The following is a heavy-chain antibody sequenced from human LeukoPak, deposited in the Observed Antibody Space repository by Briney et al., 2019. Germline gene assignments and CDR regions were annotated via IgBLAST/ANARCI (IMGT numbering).Heavy chain of an antibody. J-gene: IGHJ4*02. CDR1: GGSISSSSYY. Sequence: SETLSLTCTVSGGSISSSSYYWGWIRQPPGKGLEWIGSIYYSGSTNYNPSLKSRVTISVDTSKNQFSLKLSSVTAADTAVYYCATTREWELRYFDYWGQGTLVTVSS. CDR2: IYYSGST. V-gene: IGHV4-39*07. D-gene: IGHD1-26*01. CDR3: ATTREWELRYFDY.